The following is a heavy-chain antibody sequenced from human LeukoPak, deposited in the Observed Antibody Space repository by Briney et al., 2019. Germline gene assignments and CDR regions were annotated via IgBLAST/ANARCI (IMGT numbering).Heavy chain of an antibody. V-gene: IGHV3-30*18. D-gene: IGHD3-22*01. CDR1: RFTFSTYA. CDR2: ISYDGINK. Sequence: GRSLRLSYAASRFTFSTYAMHWVRQAPGKGLEWVAVISYDGINKYYADSLKGRFTISRDNSKNTLYLQVNSLRPEDTAVYYCAKDFYDTSANGAFDIWGHGTMVTVSS. CDR3: AKDFYDTSANGAFDI. J-gene: IGHJ3*02.